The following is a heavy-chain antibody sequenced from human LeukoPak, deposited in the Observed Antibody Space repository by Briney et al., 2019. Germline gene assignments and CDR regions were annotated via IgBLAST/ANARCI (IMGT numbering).Heavy chain of an antibody. Sequence: ASVKVSCKASGYTFTSYDINWVRQATGQGLEWMGWMNPNSGNTGYAQKFQGRVTMTRNTSISTAYMELSRLRSDDTAVYYCARVRAEIVLMVYAKGSYFDYWGQGTLVTVSS. V-gene: IGHV1-8*01. CDR3: ARVRAEIVLMVYAKGSYFDY. CDR1: GYTFTSYD. CDR2: MNPNSGNT. J-gene: IGHJ4*02. D-gene: IGHD2-8*01.